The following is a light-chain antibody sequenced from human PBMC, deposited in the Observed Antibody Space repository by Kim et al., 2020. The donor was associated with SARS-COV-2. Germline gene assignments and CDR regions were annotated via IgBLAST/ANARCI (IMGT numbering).Light chain of an antibody. Sequence: SVKLTSTLSSGHSSYAIAWHQQQPEKGPRYLMKLNSDGSHSKGDGIPDRFSGSSSGAERYLTISSLQSEDEADYYCQTWGTGIHWVFGGGTQLTVL. V-gene: IGLV4-69*01. CDR2: LNSDGSH. CDR3: QTWGTGIHWV. CDR1: SGHSSYA. J-gene: IGLJ3*02.